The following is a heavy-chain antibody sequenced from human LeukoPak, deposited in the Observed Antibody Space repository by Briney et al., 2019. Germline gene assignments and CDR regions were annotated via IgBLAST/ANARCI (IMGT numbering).Heavy chain of an antibody. CDR1: GGSLNNYY. CDR3: ARANTVTSPFDF. Sequence: TSETLSLTCTASGGSLNNYYCSWIRQTAGKGLEWIGHIFSDGYTYYNPFLKSRVTISVDKSKNQFSLKLTSVTAADTAVYFCARANTVTSPFDFWGQGTLVAVSS. CDR2: IFSDGYT. J-gene: IGHJ4*02. D-gene: IGHD4-17*01. V-gene: IGHV4-4*07.